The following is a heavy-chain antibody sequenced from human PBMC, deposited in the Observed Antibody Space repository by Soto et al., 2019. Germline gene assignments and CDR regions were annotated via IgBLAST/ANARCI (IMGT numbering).Heavy chain of an antibody. CDR1: GGSFSGYY. J-gene: IGHJ4*02. Sequence: QVQLQQWGAGLLKPSETLSLTCAVYGGSFSGYYWSWIRQPPGKGLEWIGEINHSGSTNYNPSLKSRVTISVDTSKNQFSLKLSSVTAADTAVYYCVRARQWLRVRSFDYWGQGTLVTVSS. D-gene: IGHD5-12*01. V-gene: IGHV4-34*01. CDR3: VRARQWLRVRSFDY. CDR2: INHSGST.